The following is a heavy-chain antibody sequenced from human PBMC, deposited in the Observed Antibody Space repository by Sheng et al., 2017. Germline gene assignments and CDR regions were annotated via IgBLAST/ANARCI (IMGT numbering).Heavy chain of an antibody. CDR3: ARGEQQWLVNYGMGR. CDR2: IYYSGST. CDR1: GGSISSYY. Sequence: QVQLQESGPGLVKPSETLSLTCTVSGGSISSYYWSWIRQPPGKGLEWIGYIYYSGSTNYNPSLKSRVTISVDTSKNQFSLKLSSVTAADTAVYYCARGEQQWLVNYGMGRLGAKGTTGHRLL. D-gene: IGHD6-19*01. J-gene: IGHJ6*01. V-gene: IGHV4-59*01.